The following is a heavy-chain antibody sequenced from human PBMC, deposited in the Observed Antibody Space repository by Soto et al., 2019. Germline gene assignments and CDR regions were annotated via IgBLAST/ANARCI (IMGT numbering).Heavy chain of an antibody. V-gene: IGHV3-9*01. CDR2: ISWNSGSI. CDR3: AKDIWELSYYFDY. CDR1: GFNFDDYA. J-gene: IGHJ4*02. Sequence: VPLVESGGDLVQPGRSLRLSCAASGFNFDDYAMHWVRQAPGKGLEWVSGISWNSGSIGYADSVKGRFTISRDNAKNSLYLQMNSLRAEDTALYYCAKDIWELSYYFDYWGQGTLVTVSS. D-gene: IGHD3-16*02.